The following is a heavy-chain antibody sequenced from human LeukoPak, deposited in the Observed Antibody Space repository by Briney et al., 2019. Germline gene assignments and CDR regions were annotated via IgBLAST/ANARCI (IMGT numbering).Heavy chain of an antibody. CDR1: GFTFSNYG. V-gene: IGHV3-30*18. J-gene: IGHJ4*02. Sequence: PGGSLRLSCAASGFTFSNYGMHWVRQAPGKGLEWVVVISHDGSNNNYADSVKGRFTISRDNSKNTLYLQMNSLRPEDTAVYYCAKVRVGTAHFDYWGREPWSPSPQ. CDR2: ISHDGSNN. D-gene: IGHD2-15*01. CDR3: AKVRVGTAHFDY.